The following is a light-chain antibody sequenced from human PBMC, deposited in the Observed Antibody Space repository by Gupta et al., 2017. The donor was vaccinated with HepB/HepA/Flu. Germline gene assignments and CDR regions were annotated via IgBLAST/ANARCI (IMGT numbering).Light chain of an antibody. J-gene: IGLJ2*01. CDR1: SSNIGSTT. CDR2: HNN. CDR3: ATWDDSLSRPV. V-gene: IGLV1-44*01. Sequence: QPPSASGTPGQTVTISCSGSSSNIGSTTVNWYQQVPGTAPKLLIYHNNQRPSGVPDRFSGSKSGTSASLAISGLRSEDEADYYCATWDDSLSRPVFGGGTTLTVL.